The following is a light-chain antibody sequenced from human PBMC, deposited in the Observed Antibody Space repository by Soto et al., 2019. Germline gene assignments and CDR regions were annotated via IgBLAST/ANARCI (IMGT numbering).Light chain of an antibody. CDR1: QDITSG. Sequence: DSQMTQXPXSGXSXXXDIFTXXXRASQDITSGLAWYQQRPGRAPKLLIYGASSLQNGVPSRFSGSGSGTDFTLTISSLQPEDFATYYCQQANSFPLTFGGGTKVDIK. V-gene: IGKV1-12*01. CDR3: QQANSFPLT. J-gene: IGKJ4*01. CDR2: GAS.